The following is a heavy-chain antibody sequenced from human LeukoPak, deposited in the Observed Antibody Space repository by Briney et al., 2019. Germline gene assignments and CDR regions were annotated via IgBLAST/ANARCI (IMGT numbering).Heavy chain of an antibody. Sequence: PSETLSLTCTVSGGSISSSSYYWGWIRQPPGKGLEWIGSIYYSGSTYYKPSLKSRVTISIDTSKNQFSLKLSSVTAADTAVYYCASHTSYGDSFGDRGQGTLVTVSS. CDR1: GGSISSSSYY. V-gene: IGHV4-39*01. CDR3: ASHTSYGDSFGD. D-gene: IGHD4-17*01. CDR2: IYYSGST. J-gene: IGHJ4*02.